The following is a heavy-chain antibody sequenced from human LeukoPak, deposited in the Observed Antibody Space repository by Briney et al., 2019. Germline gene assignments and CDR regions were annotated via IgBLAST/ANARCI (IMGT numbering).Heavy chain of an antibody. J-gene: IGHJ4*02. Sequence: GGSLRLSCAASGFTFSTYAMGWVRQAPGKGLEWVSAISGSGGSTYYADSVKGRFTISRDNSKNTLYLQMNSLRAEDTAVYYCAKVPHYYYDSSGYYHPYYFDYWGQGTLVTVSS. CDR2: ISGSGGST. CDR3: AKVPHYYYDSSGYYHPYYFDY. D-gene: IGHD3-22*01. V-gene: IGHV3-23*01. CDR1: GFTFSTYA.